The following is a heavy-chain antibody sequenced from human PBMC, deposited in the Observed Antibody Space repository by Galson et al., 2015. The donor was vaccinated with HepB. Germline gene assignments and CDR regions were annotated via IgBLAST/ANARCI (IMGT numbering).Heavy chain of an antibody. CDR1: GFPFSGYW. CDR3: ARGWDYSGIFDC. V-gene: IGHV3-7*03. CDR2: IKEDGSEN. Sequence: SLRLSCAASGFPFSGYWMSWVRQAPGKGLEWVANIKEDGSENHYVDSVKARFTISRDNAKNSLYLQMNSLSVEDTAVYYCARGWDYSGIFDCWGQGTLVTVS. D-gene: IGHD1-7*01. J-gene: IGHJ4*02.